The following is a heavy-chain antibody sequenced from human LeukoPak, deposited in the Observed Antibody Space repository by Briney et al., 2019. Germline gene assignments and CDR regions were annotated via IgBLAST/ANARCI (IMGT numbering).Heavy chain of an antibody. Sequence: SETLSLTCTVSGGSISSGRYYWSWIRQPPGTGLEWIGYISYTGHTNSSPSLKSRVSISGATSKSQFSLKLSSVTAADTAVYYCAGTYNLHGGFYMDVWGKGTTVIVS. D-gene: IGHD1-1*01. V-gene: IGHV4-31*03. CDR2: ISYTGHT. CDR3: AGTYNLHGGFYMDV. CDR1: GGSISSGRYY. J-gene: IGHJ6*03.